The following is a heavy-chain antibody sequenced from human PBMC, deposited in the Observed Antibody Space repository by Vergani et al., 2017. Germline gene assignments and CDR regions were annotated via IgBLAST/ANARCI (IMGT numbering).Heavy chain of an antibody. J-gene: IGHJ4*02. D-gene: IGHD2-15*01. CDR3: ASKRGACRAAYCHSYDF. CDR2: IYHSGST. V-gene: IGHV4-4*03. Sequence: QVQLQESGPGLVKPPGTLSLTCAVSGCSISSSNWWSWVRQPPGKGLQWIGEIYHSGSTNYNPSLKSRVTISVDKSKNQFSLRLTSVTAADTAVYYCASKRGACRAAYCHSYDFWGPGTLVGVSS. CDR1: GCSISSSNW.